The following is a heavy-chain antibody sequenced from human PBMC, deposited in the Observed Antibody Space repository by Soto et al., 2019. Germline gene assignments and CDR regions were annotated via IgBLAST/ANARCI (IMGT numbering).Heavy chain of an antibody. Sequence: ASVKVSCKASGYTFTSYGISWVRQAPGQGLEGMGWISAYNGNTNYAQKLQGRVTMTTDTSTSTAYMELRSLKSDDTAVYDCEREMYYHFWDGYYRANAGAFDIWGQGTMVT. D-gene: IGHD3-3*01. CDR3: EREMYYHFWDGYYRANAGAFDI. J-gene: IGHJ3*02. CDR1: GYTFTSYG. V-gene: IGHV1-18*01. CDR2: ISAYNGNT.